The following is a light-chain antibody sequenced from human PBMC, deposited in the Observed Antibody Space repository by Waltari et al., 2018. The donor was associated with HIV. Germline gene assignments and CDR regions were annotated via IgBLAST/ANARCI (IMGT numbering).Light chain of an antibody. V-gene: IGLV1-40*01. Sequence: QSVLTQPPSVSGAPGQRVTISCTGSSSNIGARERFDVHWYQQLPGTAPKLLIYGNNNRPSGVPDRFSGSKSGTSASLAITGLQAEDEADYYCQSYDSSLGGSVFGGGTKLTVL. CDR3: QSYDSSLGGSV. CDR2: GNN. CDR1: SSNIGARERFD. J-gene: IGLJ3*02.